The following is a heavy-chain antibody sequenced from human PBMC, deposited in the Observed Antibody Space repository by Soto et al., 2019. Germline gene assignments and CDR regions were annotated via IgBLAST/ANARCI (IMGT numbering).Heavy chain of an antibody. CDR1: GFTFSRYA. V-gene: IGHV3-23*01. CDR3: AKAEYGSGSYYNS. CDR2: ISGSGGST. J-gene: IGHJ4*02. D-gene: IGHD3-10*01. Sequence: GGSLILSCAASGFTFSRYAMSWVRQAPGKGLEWVSVISGSGGSTGDADSVKGRFTISRDNSKNTLYLQMNTLRAEDTAVYYCAKAEYGSGSYYNSWGQGTLVTVSS.